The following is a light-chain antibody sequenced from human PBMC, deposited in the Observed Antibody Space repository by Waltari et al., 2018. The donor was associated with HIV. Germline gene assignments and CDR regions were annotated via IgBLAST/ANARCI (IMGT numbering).Light chain of an antibody. V-gene: IGLV2-11*01. J-gene: IGLJ1*01. CDR2: DVT. CDR3: CSYAGSYLYG. Sequence: QSALTQPRSVSGSPGQSVTIPCTGASSAVGGYKSVSWSQQNPGKSPKLIIYDVTNRPSGVPDRCSGSKSGNTASLTISGLQAEDEADYYCCSYAGSYLYGFGSETKVTVL. CDR1: SSAVGGYKS.